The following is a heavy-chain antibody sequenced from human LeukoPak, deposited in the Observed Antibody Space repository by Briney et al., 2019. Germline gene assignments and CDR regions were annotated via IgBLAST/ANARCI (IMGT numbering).Heavy chain of an antibody. J-gene: IGHJ3*02. D-gene: IGHD3-22*01. V-gene: IGHV3-21*01. CDR1: GFTLSSDS. CDR2: ISSSSSYI. Sequence: GGSLRLSGGASGFTLSSDSMNWVRQGPGKGRESGSSISSSSSYIYYAESVKGRFTISRDNAKNSLYLQMNSLRAEDTAVYYCARGIPKWLFDAFDIWGQGTMVTVSS. CDR3: ARGIPKWLFDAFDI.